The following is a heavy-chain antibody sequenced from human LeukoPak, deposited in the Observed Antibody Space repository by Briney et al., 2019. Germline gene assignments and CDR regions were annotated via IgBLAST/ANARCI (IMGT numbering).Heavy chain of an antibody. V-gene: IGHV4-34*01. CDR3: ARTPSAATRYYYYYGMDV. J-gene: IGHJ6*04. D-gene: IGHD2-15*01. Sequence: SETLSLTCAVYGGSFSGYYWSWIRQPPGKGLEWSGEINHSGSTNYNPSLKSRVTISVDTSKNQFSLKLSSVTAADTAVYYCARTPSAATRYYYYYGMDVWGKGTTVTVSS. CDR1: GGSFSGYY. CDR2: INHSGST.